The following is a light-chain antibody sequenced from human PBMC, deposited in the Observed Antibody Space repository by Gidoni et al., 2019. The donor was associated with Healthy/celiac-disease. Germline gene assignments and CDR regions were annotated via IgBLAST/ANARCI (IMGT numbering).Light chain of an antibody. J-gene: IGKJ4*01. Sequence: IVLTQSPGTLSLSPGERATLSCRASQSVSSSYLAWYQQKPVQAPRLLIYGASSRATGIPDRFSGSGSGTEFTLTISRREPEDFAVYYCQQYGSSPFTFGGGTKVEIK. CDR3: QQYGSSPFT. CDR1: QSVSSSY. V-gene: IGKV3-20*01. CDR2: GAS.